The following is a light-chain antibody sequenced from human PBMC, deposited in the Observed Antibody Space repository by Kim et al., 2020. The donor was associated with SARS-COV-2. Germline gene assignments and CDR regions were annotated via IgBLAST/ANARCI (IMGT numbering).Light chain of an antibody. CDR1: NIGSKS. J-gene: IGLJ1*01. V-gene: IGLV3-21*04. Sequence: SYELTQPPSVSVAPGKTARITCGGNNIGSKSVHWYQQKPGQAPVLGIYYDSDRPSGIPERFSGSNSGNTATLTISRVEAGDEADYYCQVWGSSSDNYVFG. CDR3: QVWGSSSDNYV. CDR2: YDS.